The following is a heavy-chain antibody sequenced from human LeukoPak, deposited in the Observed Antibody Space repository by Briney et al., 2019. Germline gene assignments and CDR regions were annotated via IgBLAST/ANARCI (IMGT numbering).Heavy chain of an antibody. CDR3: ARDVHYDSSGYYRDY. CDR2: IYTSGVT. CDR1: GGSIGSYY. D-gene: IGHD3-22*01. Sequence: SETLSLTCTVSGGSIGSYYWTWIRQPAGKGLEWIVRIYTSGVTNYNPSLKSRVTMSVDTSKNQFSLKLSSVTAADTAVYYCARDVHYDSSGYYRDYWGQGTLVTVSS. V-gene: IGHV4-4*07. J-gene: IGHJ4*02.